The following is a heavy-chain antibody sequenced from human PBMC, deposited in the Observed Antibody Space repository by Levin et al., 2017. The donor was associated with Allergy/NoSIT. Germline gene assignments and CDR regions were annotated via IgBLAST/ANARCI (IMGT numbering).Heavy chain of an antibody. V-gene: IGHV3-30*18. CDR3: AKDSSDKGMDV. D-gene: IGHD6-19*01. CDR1: GFTFSSYG. CDR2: ISYDGSNK. Sequence: GGSLRLSCAASGFTFSSYGMHWVRQAPGKGLEWVAVISYDGSNKYYADSVKGRFTISRDNSKNTLYLQMNSLRAEDTAVYYCAKDSSDKGMDVWGQGTTVTVSS. J-gene: IGHJ6*02.